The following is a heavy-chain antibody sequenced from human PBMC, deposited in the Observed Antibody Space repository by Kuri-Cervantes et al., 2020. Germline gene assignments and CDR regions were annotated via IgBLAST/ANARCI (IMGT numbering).Heavy chain of an antibody. V-gene: IGHV1-18*01. D-gene: IGHD3-9*01. CDR1: GYTFTSYG. CDR2: ISAYNGNT. CDR3: ASEGSGYFDWLPPDY. Sequence: APVKVSCKASGYTFTSYGISWVRQAPGQGLEWMGWISAYNGNTNYAQKLQGRVTMTTDTSTSTAYMELRSLRSDDTAVYYCASEGSGYFDWLPPDYWGQGTLVTVSS. J-gene: IGHJ4*02.